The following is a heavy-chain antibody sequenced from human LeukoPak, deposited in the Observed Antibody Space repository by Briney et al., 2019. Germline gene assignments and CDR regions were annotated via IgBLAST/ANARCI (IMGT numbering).Heavy chain of an antibody. CDR3: GKTTVGYSSGRYPGWPVDY. CDR1: GFTFNNYA. D-gene: IGHD2-15*01. Sequence: GGSLRLSCAASGFTFNNYAMYWVRQAPGKGLEWVSGIFGRGGSAHYAESVKGRFTISRDNSKNTVYLQLDSLRVEDTAVYYCGKTTVGYSSGRYPGWPVDYWGQGTLVTVSS. CDR2: IFGRGGSA. V-gene: IGHV3-23*01. J-gene: IGHJ4*02.